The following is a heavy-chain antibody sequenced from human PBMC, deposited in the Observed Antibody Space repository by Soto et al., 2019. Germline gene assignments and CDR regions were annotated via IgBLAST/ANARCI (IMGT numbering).Heavy chain of an antibody. V-gene: IGHV1-69*01. CDR3: ARDVGYCSGGSCYDY. D-gene: IGHD2-15*01. CDR2: IIPIFGTA. CDR1: GGTFSSYA. J-gene: IGHJ4*02. Sequence: QVQLVQSGAEVNKPGSSVKVSCKASGGTFSSYAISWVRQSPGQGLEWMGGIIPIFGTANYAQKFQGRVTITADEYTSTAYMELSSLRSDDTAVYYCARDVGYCSGGSCYDYWGQGTLVTVSS.